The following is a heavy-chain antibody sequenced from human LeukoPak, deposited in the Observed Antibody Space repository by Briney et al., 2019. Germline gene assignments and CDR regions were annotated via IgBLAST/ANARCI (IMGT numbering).Heavy chain of an antibody. V-gene: IGHV4-31*11. CDR1: GGSFSGYY. CDR2: IYYSGST. D-gene: IGHD1-1*01. CDR3: ARVPRLTYYFDY. Sequence: SETLSLTCAVYGGSFSGYYWSWIRQHPGKGLEWIGYIYYSGSTYYNPSLKSRVTISVDTSKNQFSLKLSSVTAADTAVYYCARVPRLTYYFDYWGQGTLVTVSS. J-gene: IGHJ4*02.